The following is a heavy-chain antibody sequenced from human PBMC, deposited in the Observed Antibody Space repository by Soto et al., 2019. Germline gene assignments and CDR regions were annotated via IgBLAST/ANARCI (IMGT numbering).Heavy chain of an antibody. V-gene: IGHV1-46*01. CDR1: GYTFTSYY. Sequence: GASVKVSCKASGYTFTSYYMHWVRQAPGQGLEWMGIINPSSGSTSYAQKFQGRVTMTRDTSTSTVYMELSSLRSEDTAVCYCARDPAGWLQTFDYWGQGTLVTVSS. D-gene: IGHD5-12*01. CDR3: ARDPAGWLQTFDY. J-gene: IGHJ4*02. CDR2: INPSSGST.